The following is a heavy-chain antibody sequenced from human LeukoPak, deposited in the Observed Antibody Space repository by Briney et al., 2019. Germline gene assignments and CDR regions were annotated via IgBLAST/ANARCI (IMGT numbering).Heavy chain of an antibody. Sequence: SETLSLTCTVSGGSISSYYWSWIRQPPGKGLEWIGYINYSGSTNYNPSLKSRVTISVDTPKKQISLKLRSVTAADTAVYYCARQLGSTDWFDPWGQGTLVTVSS. CDR1: GGSISSYY. D-gene: IGHD2-2*01. CDR2: INYSGST. J-gene: IGHJ5*02. V-gene: IGHV4-59*01. CDR3: ARQLGSTDWFDP.